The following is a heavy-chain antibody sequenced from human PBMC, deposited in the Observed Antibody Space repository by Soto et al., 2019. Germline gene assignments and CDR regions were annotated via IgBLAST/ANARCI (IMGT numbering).Heavy chain of an antibody. CDR1: GGSISSYY. D-gene: IGHD2-21*01. CDR2: IYYSGST. J-gene: IGHJ4*02. Sequence: LSLTCTVSGGSISSYYWSWIRQPPGKGLEWIGYIYYSGSTNYNPSLKSRVTISVDTSKNQFSLKLSSVTAADTAVYYCARGLGDGYNYYFDYWGQGTLVTV. V-gene: IGHV4-59*01. CDR3: ARGLGDGYNYYFDY.